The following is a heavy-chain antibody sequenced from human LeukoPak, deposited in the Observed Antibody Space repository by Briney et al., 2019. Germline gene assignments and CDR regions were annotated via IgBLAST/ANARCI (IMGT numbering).Heavy chain of an antibody. V-gene: IGHV1-69*13. CDR3: ARDRSLPYYGSGESDY. J-gene: IGHJ4*02. Sequence: ASVKVSCKASGGTFSNYAISWVRQAPGQGLEWMGGIIPIFGTANYAQKFQGRVTITADESTSTAYMELSSLRSEDTAVYYCARDRSLPYYGSGESDYWGQGTLVTVSS. CDR1: GGTFSNYA. D-gene: IGHD3-10*01. CDR2: IIPIFGTA.